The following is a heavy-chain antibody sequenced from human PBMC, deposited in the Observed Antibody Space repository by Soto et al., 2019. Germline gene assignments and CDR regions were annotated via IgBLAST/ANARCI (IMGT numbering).Heavy chain of an antibody. J-gene: IGHJ3*02. Sequence: QAQLVQSGAEVKKPGASANISCKASDYTFTRYNIHWVRQAPGQGLEWMGIIDTRGGSADYTQRFQGRVTMTRDTSTGTVYMELSSLGSEDTAVYYCARDLPRDLVRGSFDIWGQGTLVTVSS. V-gene: IGHV1-46*01. CDR3: ARDLPRDLVRGSFDI. CDR1: DYTFTRYN. D-gene: IGHD3-10*02. CDR2: IDTRGGSA.